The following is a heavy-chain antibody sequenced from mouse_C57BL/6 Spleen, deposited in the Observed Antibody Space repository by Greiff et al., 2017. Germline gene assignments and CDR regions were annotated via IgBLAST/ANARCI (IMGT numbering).Heavy chain of an antibody. Sequence: QVQLQQSGAELVRPGASVKLSCKASGYTFTDYYINWVKQRPGQGLEWIARIYPGSGNTYYNEKFKGKATLTAEKSSSTAYMQLSSLTSEDSAVYFCARDGTLYYVDYWGQGTTLTVSS. D-gene: IGHD1-2*01. CDR1: GYTFTDYY. J-gene: IGHJ2*01. CDR2: IYPGSGNT. CDR3: ARDGTLYYVDY. V-gene: IGHV1-76*01.